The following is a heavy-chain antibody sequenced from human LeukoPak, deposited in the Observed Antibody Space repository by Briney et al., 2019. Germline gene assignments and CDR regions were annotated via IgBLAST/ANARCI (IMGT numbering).Heavy chain of an antibody. J-gene: IGHJ6*03. CDR2: INTITGNP. CDR1: GYTFTGYY. D-gene: IGHD6-13*01. CDR3: ARILSSSSYYFYMDV. Sequence: ASVKVSCKASGYTFTGYYMHWVRQAPGQGLEWMGWINTITGNPTYAQGFRGRYVFSLDSSVSTAYLQISSLKTEDTAVYYCARILSSSSYYFYMDVWGKGTTVTVSS. V-gene: IGHV7-4-1*02.